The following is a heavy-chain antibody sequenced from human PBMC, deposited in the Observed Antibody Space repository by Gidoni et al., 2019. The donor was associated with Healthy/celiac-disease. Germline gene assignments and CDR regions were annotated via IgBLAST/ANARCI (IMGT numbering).Heavy chain of an antibody. Sequence: EVQLLESGGGLVQPGGSLRLSCAASGFTFSSYAMRWVLQGPGKGLEWVSAISGSGGRTYYADSVKGRFTISRDNSKNTLYLQMNSLRAEDTAVYYCAKVRSPHNPNVDTASSHGYYYMDVWGKGTTVTVSS. CDR2: ISGSGGRT. J-gene: IGHJ6*03. CDR3: AKVRSPHNPNVDTASSHGYYYMDV. V-gene: IGHV3-23*01. D-gene: IGHD5-18*01. CDR1: GFTFSSYA.